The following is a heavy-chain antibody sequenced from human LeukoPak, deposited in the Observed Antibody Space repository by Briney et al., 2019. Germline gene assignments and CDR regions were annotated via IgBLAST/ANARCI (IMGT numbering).Heavy chain of an antibody. CDR1: GGPISSYY. D-gene: IGHD6-13*01. CDR3: ARVIAAAGDYYGMDV. V-gene: IGHV4-59*01. Sequence: SETLSLTCTVSGGPISSYYWSWIRQPPGKGLEWIGYIYYSGSTNYNPSLKSRVTISVDTSKNQFSLKLSSVTAADTAVYYCARVIAAAGDYYGMDVWGQGTTVTVSS. CDR2: IYYSGST. J-gene: IGHJ6*02.